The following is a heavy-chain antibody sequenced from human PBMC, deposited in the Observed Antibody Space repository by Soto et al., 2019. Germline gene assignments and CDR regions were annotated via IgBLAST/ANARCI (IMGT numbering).Heavy chain of an antibody. V-gene: IGHV3-23*01. Sequence: GGSLRLSCAASGFTFSSYAMSWVRQAPGKGLEWVSAISVSGGSTHYADSVKGRFTISRDNSKNTLYLQMNSLRAEDTAVYYCAKDAETIVVVVAATRTAGYYWGQGTLVTVSS. CDR2: ISVSGGST. J-gene: IGHJ4*02. CDR3: AKDAETIVVVVAATRTAGYY. D-gene: IGHD2-15*01. CDR1: GFTFSSYA.